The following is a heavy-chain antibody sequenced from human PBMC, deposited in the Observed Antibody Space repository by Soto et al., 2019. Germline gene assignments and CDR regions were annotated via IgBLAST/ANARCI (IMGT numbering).Heavy chain of an antibody. CDR3: ARHISNCRYYYYAMQG. CDR1: GYPFTDYW. CDR2: IYPGDSDT. D-gene: IGHD4-4*01. J-gene: IGHJ6*02. V-gene: IGHV5-51*01. Sequence: GESLKISCKGSGYPFTDYWIGWVRQLPGKGLEWMGIIYPGDSDTRYSPSFQGHVTITVDKSTSTAYLQWNTLKASDTAMYYCARHISNCRYYYYAMQGWGQGTTVTVAS.